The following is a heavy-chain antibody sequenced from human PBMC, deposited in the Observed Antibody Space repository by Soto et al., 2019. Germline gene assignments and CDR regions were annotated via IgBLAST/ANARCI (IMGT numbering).Heavy chain of an antibody. V-gene: IGHV3-30-3*01. CDR1: GFTFSSYV. CDR3: ARDDEGGSDCDLGY. D-gene: IGHD3-10*01. J-gene: IGHJ4*02. Sequence: QVQLEESGGGVVQPGRSLRLSCAASGFTFSSYVIHWVRQTPDKGLEWVAFISRDGSNEYYADSVKGRFTISRDNSKNTLYLEMNSLRTEDTAVYYCARDDEGGSDCDLGYWGQGTLVTVSS. CDR2: ISRDGSNE.